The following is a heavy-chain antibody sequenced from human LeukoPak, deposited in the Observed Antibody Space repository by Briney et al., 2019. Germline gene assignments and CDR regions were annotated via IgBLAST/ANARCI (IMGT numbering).Heavy chain of an antibody. CDR3: ASGPNKYYFDY. J-gene: IGHJ4*02. V-gene: IGHV4-59*08. D-gene: IGHD1/OR15-1a*01. CDR2: IYYSGST. Sequence: SENLSLTCTVSGGSISSYYWSWIQQPPGQGLEWIGYIYYSGSTNYNPSLKSRVTISVDTSKNQFSLKLSSVTAADTAVYYCASGPNKYYFDYWGQGTLVTVSS. CDR1: GGSISSYY.